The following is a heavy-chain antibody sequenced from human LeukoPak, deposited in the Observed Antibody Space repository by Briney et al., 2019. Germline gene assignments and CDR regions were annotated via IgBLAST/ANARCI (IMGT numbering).Heavy chain of an antibody. CDR3: ATTYYYGSGSYYNENGGYYYYMDV. J-gene: IGHJ6*03. Sequence: PGGSLRLSCAASGFTFSSYGMSWVRQAPGKGLEWVSAISGSGGSTYYADSVKGRFTISRDNAKNSLYLQMNSLRAEDTAVYYCATTYYYGSGSYYNENGGYYYYMDVWGKGTTVTISS. CDR1: GFTFSSYG. V-gene: IGHV3-23*01. D-gene: IGHD3-10*01. CDR2: ISGSGGST.